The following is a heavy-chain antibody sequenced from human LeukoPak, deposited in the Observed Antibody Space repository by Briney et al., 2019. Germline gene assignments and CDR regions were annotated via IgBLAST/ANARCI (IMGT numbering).Heavy chain of an antibody. J-gene: IGHJ4*02. CDR3: AKGDSTTLLRPYYFDY. V-gene: IGHV3-23*01. CDR2: SSGSGGST. D-gene: IGHD3-10*01. CDR1: GCTFSRYA. Sequence: GGSLRLSCAASGCTFSRYAMSWVRQAPGKGLEWVSDSSGSGGSTYYAGSVKGRFTISTDNSKNTLYLQMNSLRAEDTAVYYCAKGDSTTLLRPYYFDYWGQGTLVTVSS.